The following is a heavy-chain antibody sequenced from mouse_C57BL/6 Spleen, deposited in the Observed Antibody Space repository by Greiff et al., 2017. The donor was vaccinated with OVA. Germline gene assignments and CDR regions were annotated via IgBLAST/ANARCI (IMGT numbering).Heavy chain of an antibody. CDR1: GFTFTDYY. Sequence: EVMLVESGGGLVQPGGSLSLSCAASGFTFTDYYMSWVRQPPGKALEWLGFIRNKANGYTTEYSASVKGRFTISRDNSQSILYLQMNALRAEDSATYYCARYAPYSGRDAMDYWGQGTSVTVSS. CDR2: IRNKANGYTT. V-gene: IGHV7-3*01. CDR3: ARYAPYSGRDAMDY. D-gene: IGHD1-1*01. J-gene: IGHJ4*01.